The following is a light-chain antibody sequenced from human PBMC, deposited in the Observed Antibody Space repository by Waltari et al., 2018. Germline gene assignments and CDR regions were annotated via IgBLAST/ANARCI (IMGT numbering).Light chain of an antibody. Sequence: SYDLTQPLPVSVALGQTARITCGGNNLGAKSVHWYQQKPGQAPLLVIYRDNTRPSRIPERFSGSNSENTATLTISGAQAADEADYYCQVRDSNTAVFGGGTHLTVL. CDR2: RDN. CDR3: QVRDSNTAV. V-gene: IGLV3-9*02. J-gene: IGLJ7*01. CDR1: NLGAKS.